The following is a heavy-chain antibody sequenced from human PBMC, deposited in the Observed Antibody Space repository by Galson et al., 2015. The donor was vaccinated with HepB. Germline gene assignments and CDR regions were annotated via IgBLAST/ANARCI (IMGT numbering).Heavy chain of an antibody. J-gene: IGHJ4*02. CDR2: ISSSGTTT. CDR3: ARASIAVQTSPLWY. D-gene: IGHD2-15*01. V-gene: IGHV3-11*01. Sequence: SLRLSCATSGFSFTGNYMSWLRQAPGKGLEWISYISSSGTTTYYADSVRGRFTISRDNAKRSVSLHMRGLRAEDTAVYYCARASIAVQTSPLWYWGQGTLVTVSS. CDR1: GFSFTGNY.